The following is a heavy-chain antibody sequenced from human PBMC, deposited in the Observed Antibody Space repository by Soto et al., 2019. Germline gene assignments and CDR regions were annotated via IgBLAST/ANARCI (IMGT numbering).Heavy chain of an antibody. V-gene: IGHV1-18*01. J-gene: IGHJ5*02. CDR2: ISAYNGNT. CDR1: GYTFTSYA. Sequence: ASVKVSCKASGYTFTSYAIGWVRQAPGQGLEWMGWISAYNGNTNYAQKLQGRVTMTTDTSTSTAYMELRNLRSDDTAVYYCARSPRPMIVVVIGLDPWGQGXLVTVSS. CDR3: ARSPRPMIVVVIGLDP. D-gene: IGHD3-22*01.